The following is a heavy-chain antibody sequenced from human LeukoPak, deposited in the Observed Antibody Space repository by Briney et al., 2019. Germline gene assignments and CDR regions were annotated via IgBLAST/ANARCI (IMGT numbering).Heavy chain of an antibody. CDR1: GGSFSGYY. V-gene: IGHV4-34*01. D-gene: IGHD3-16*02. Sequence: PSETLSLTCAVYGGSFSGYYWSWIRQPPGKGLEWIGEINHSGSTNYNPSLKSRVTISVDTSKNQFSLTLSSVTAADTAVYYCARGPLYYDYVWGSYRKRYDAFDIWGQGTMVTVSS. CDR2: INHSGST. J-gene: IGHJ3*02. CDR3: ARGPLYYDYVWGSYRKRYDAFDI.